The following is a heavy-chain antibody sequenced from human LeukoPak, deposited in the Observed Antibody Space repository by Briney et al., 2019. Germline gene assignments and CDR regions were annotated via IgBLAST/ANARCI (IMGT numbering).Heavy chain of an antibody. V-gene: IGHV3-74*01. CDR3: ARGFDY. Sequence: GGSLRLSCAASGFTLSNSWMHWVRQAPGKGLVWVSRINSDGSYTTYADSVKGRFTISRDNAKNTLYLQMNSLRAEDMAVYYCARGFDYWGQGTLVTVSS. J-gene: IGHJ4*02. CDR1: GFTLSNSW. CDR2: INSDGSYT.